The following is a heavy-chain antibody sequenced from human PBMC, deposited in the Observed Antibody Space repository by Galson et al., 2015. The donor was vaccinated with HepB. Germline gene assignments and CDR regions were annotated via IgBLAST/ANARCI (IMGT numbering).Heavy chain of an antibody. D-gene: IGHD3-3*01. CDR1: GYSFTSYW. V-gene: IGHV5-51*01. CDR3: ARDYDFWSGYYVWDY. Sequence: QSGAEVKKPGESLKISCKGSGYSFTSYWIGWVRQMPGKGLEWMGIIYPGDSDTRYSPSFQGQVTISADKSISTAYLQWSSLKASDTAMYYCARDYDFWSGYYVWDYWGQGTLVTVSS. J-gene: IGHJ4*02. CDR2: IYPGDSDT.